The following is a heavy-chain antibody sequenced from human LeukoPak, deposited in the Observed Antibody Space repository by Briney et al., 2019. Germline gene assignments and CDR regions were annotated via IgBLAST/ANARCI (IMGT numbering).Heavy chain of an antibody. CDR2: INHSGST. CDR3: ARDLVGESD. V-gene: IGHV4-34*01. CDR1: GGSFSGYY. J-gene: IGHJ3*01. Sequence: SETLSLTCAVYGGSFSGYYWSWIRQPPGKGLEWIGEINHSGSTNYNPSLKSRVTISVDTSKNQFSLKLSSVTAADTAVYYCARDLVGESDWGQGTMVTVSS. D-gene: IGHD3-16*01.